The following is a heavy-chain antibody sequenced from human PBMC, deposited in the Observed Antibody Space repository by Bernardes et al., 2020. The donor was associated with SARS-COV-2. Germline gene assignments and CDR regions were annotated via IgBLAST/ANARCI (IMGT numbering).Heavy chain of an antibody. CDR3: ARGGSGAYSWVDH. V-gene: IGHV3-30-3*01. J-gene: IGHJ5*02. CDR2: ISYDGINK. CDR1: GFTVSNNY. Sequence: GGSLRLSCAVSGFTVSNNYMSWVRQAPGKGLEWVTVISYDGINKYYADSVKDRFTISRDNSKNTLYLQMNSLRTEDTAVYYCARGGSGAYSWVDHWGQGTLVTVSS. D-gene: IGHD1-26*01.